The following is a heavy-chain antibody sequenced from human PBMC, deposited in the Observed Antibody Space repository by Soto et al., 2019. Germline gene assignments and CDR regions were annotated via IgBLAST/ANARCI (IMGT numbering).Heavy chain of an antibody. CDR3: ARARTAAAPNNWFDP. CDR2: ISSSSSYI. V-gene: IGHV3-21*01. J-gene: IGHJ5*02. CDR1: GFTFSSYS. Sequence: ESGGGLVKPGGSLRLSCAASGFTFSSYSMNWVRQAPGKGLEWVSSISSSSSYIYYADSVKGRFTISRDNAKNSLYLQMNSLRAEDTAVYYCARARTAAAPNNWFDPWGQGTLVTVSS. D-gene: IGHD6-13*01.